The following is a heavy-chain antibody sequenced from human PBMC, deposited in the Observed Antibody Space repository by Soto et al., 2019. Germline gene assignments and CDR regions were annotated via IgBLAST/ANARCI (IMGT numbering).Heavy chain of an antibody. J-gene: IGHJ4*02. V-gene: IGHV3-64*04. Sequence: GGSLRLSCSASGFTFSEYSMHWVRQAPGKGLQYVSTISSDGDITYYADSVKGRFTISRDNSKNTLYLQMNSLRGEDTAVYYCARGPSSLTRFDYWGQGTLVTVSS. CDR3: ARGPSSLTRFDY. CDR2: ISSDGDIT. D-gene: IGHD6-19*01. CDR1: GFTFSEYS.